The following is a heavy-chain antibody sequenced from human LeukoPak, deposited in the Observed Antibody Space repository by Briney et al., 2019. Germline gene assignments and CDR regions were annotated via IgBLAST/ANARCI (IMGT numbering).Heavy chain of an antibody. D-gene: IGHD1-14*01. J-gene: IGHJ4*02. CDR2: IYYSGST. CDR1: GGSISSSSYY. V-gene: IGHV4-39*07. CDR3: ARLRSQNPGY. Sequence: ASETLSLTCTVSGGSISSSSYYWGWIRQPPGKGLEWIGSIYYSGSTYYNPSLKSRVTISVDTSKNQFSLKLSSVTAADTAVYYCARLRSQNPGYWGQGTLVTVSS.